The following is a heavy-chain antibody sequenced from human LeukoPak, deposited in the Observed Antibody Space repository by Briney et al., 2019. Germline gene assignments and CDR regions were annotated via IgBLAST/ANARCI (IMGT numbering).Heavy chain of an antibody. CDR2: INHSGST. CDR3: ARRTGYYYGSGSWLDY. V-gene: IGHV4-34*01. J-gene: IGHJ4*02. CDR1: GGSFSGYY. D-gene: IGHD3-10*01. Sequence: SETLSLTCAVYGGSFSGYYWSWIRQPPGKGLEWIGEINHSGSTSYNPSLKSRVTISVDTSKNQFSLKLSSVTAAGTAVYYCARRTGYYYGSGSWLDYWGQGTLVTVSS.